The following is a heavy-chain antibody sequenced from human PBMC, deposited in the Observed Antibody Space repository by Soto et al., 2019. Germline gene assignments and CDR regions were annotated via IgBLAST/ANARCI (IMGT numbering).Heavy chain of an antibody. CDR1: GFTFSDYY. D-gene: IGHD6-19*01. V-gene: IGHV3-11*01. CDR2: ISSSGSTI. Sequence: GGSLRLSCAASGFTFSDYYMSWIRQAPGKGLEWVSYISSSGSTIYYADSVKGRFTISRDNAKNSLYLQMNSLRAEDTAVYYCARDRVPLAVAAYFDYWGQGTLVTVSS. CDR3: ARDRVPLAVAAYFDY. J-gene: IGHJ4*02.